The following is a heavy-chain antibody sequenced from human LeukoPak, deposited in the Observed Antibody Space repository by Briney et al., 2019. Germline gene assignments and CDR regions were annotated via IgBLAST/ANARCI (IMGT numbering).Heavy chain of an antibody. CDR3: ARDFGDYPGYYYYYMDV. J-gene: IGHJ6*03. V-gene: IGHV1-8*01. CDR1: GYTFTSYD. D-gene: IGHD4-17*01. CDR2: MNPNSGNT. Sequence: ASVKVSCKASGYTFTSYDINWVRQATGQGLEWMGWMNPNSGNTGYAQKFQGRVTMTRNTSISTAYMELSSLRSDDTAVYYCARDFGDYPGYYYYYMDVWGKGTTVTVSS.